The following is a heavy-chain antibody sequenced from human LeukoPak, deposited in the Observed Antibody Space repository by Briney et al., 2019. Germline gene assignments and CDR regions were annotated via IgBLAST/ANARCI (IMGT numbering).Heavy chain of an antibody. CDR1: GFTFSSYA. J-gene: IGHJ5*02. V-gene: IGHV3-23*01. CDR2: ISGSGGST. D-gene: IGHD2-15*01. Sequence: GGSLRLSCEASGFTFSSYAMSWVRQAPGKGLEWVSAISGSGGSTYYADSVKGRFTISRDNSKNTLYLQMNSLRAEDTAVYYCAKETKYCSGGSCYRPNWFDPWGQGTLVTVSS. CDR3: AKETKYCSGGSCYRPNWFDP.